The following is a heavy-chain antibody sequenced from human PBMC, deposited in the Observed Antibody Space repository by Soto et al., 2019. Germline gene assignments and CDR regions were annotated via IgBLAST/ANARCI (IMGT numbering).Heavy chain of an antibody. D-gene: IGHD3-16*02. CDR3: AKGAEFSLYFFDF. J-gene: IGHJ4*02. V-gene: IGHV3-23*01. CDR1: GITFSSYA. CDR2: ISGNGGTT. Sequence: GGSLRLSCAASGITFSSYAMSWVRQAPGKGLECVSSISGNGGTTYYADSVKGRFTISRDNAKNTLYLQMNSLRAEDTAAYYCAKGAEFSLYFFDFWGQGAQVTVSS.